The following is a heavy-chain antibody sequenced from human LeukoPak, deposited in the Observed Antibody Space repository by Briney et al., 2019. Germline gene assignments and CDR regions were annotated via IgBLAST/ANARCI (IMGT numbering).Heavy chain of an antibody. D-gene: IGHD6-19*01. Sequence: SETLSLTCADYGGSFSGYYWSWIRQPPGKGLEWIGEINHSGSTNYNPSLKSRVTISVDTSKNQFSLKLSSVTAADTAVYYCARAGGIAVAGSSWGQGTLVTVSS. J-gene: IGHJ4*02. CDR2: INHSGST. V-gene: IGHV4-34*01. CDR3: ARAGGIAVAGSS. CDR1: GGSFSGYY.